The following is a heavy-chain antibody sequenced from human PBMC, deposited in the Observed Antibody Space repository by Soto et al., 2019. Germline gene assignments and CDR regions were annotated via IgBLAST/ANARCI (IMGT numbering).Heavy chain of an antibody. V-gene: IGHV3-15*01. D-gene: IGHD2-2*01. CDR2: IKSKTDGGTT. Sequence: GGSLRLSCAASGFTFSNAWMSWVRQAPGKGLEWVGRIKSKTDGGTTDYAAPVRGRFTISRDDSKNTLYLQMNSLKTEDTAVYYCTTDYYCSSTSCYDYYYYGMDVWGQGTTVTVSS. J-gene: IGHJ6*02. CDR1: GFTFSNAW. CDR3: TTDYYCSSTSCYDYYYYGMDV.